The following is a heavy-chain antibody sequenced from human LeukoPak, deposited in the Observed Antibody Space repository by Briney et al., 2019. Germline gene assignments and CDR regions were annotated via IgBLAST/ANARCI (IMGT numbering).Heavy chain of an antibody. D-gene: IGHD6-6*01. V-gene: IGHV3-30*04. CDR2: ISYGGSAK. CDR1: GFTFSNYA. CDR3: ARVRDQRVYYFDY. J-gene: IGHJ4*02. Sequence: GRSLRPSCSASGFTFSNYAMHWVRQAPGKGLEWVALISYGGSAKFYADSVKGRFTISRDNSKSTLDLQMNSLRTEDTAVYYCARVRDQRVYYFDYWGQGSLVTVSS.